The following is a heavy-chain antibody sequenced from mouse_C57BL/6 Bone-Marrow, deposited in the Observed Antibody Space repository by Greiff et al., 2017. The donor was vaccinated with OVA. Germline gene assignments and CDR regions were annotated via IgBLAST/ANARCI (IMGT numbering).Heavy chain of an antibody. Sequence: EVQLQQSGAELVRPGASVKLSCTASGFNITDDYMHWVKQRPEQGLEWIGWIDPANGDTEYASKFQGKATITADTSSNTAYLQLSSLTSEDTAVYYCTLDSSGPWGQGTLVTVSA. CDR2: IDPANGDT. CDR3: TLDSSGP. CDR1: GFNITDDY. V-gene: IGHV14-4*01. D-gene: IGHD3-2*02. J-gene: IGHJ3*01.